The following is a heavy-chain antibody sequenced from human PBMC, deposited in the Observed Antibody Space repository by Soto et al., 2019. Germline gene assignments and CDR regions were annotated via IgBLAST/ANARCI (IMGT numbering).Heavy chain of an antibody. J-gene: IGHJ4*01. D-gene: IGHD1-26*01. CDR3: ARAAGSGYYPLDY. CDR2: INVGNGDT. V-gene: IGHV1-3*01. Sequence: ASVKVSCKASGYTFTSYAMHWVRQAPGQRLEWMGWINVGNGDTKYSHKLQGRVTITRDTSANIVYVELSSLRSEDTAVYYCARAAGSGYYPLDYWGHGTLVTVSS. CDR1: GYTFTSYA.